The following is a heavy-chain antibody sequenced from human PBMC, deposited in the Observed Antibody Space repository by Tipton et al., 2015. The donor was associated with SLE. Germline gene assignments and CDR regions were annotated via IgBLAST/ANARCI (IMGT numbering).Heavy chain of an antibody. CDR1: GFTFSSYV. CDR3: GKDPASLVGATRPDY. J-gene: IGHJ4*02. Sequence: SLRLSCAASGFTFSSYVMSWVRQAPGKGLEWVSGISGSGGSTYYADSVKGRFTISRDNSKNMLYLQMNSLRAEDTAVYYCGKDPASLVGATRPDYWGQGTLVTVSS. V-gene: IGHV3-23*01. D-gene: IGHD1-26*01. CDR2: ISGSGGST.